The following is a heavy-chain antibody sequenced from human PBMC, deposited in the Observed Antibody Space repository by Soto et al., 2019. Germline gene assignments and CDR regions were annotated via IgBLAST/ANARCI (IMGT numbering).Heavy chain of an antibody. Sequence: GGSLRLSCAASGFTFSSYAMHWVRQAPGKGLEWVAVTSYDGSNKYYADSVKGRFTISRDNSKNTLYVQMNSLRGDDTAVYYCARDSPAVSGSYRYFDYWGQGALVTVSS. J-gene: IGHJ4*02. CDR2: TSYDGSNK. D-gene: IGHD3-16*02. CDR1: GFTFSSYA. V-gene: IGHV3-30-3*01. CDR3: ARDSPAVSGSYRYFDY.